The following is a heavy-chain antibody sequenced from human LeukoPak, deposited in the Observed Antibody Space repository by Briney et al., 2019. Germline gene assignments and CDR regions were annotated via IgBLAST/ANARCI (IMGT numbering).Heavy chain of an antibody. CDR2: ISWNSGSI. CDR1: GFTFDDYA. V-gene: IGHV3-9*03. CDR3: AKDATGIAAAGIDY. J-gene: IGHJ4*02. Sequence: GGSLRLSCAASGFTFDDYAMHWVRQAPGKGLEWVSGISWNSGSIGYADSVKGRFTISRDNAKNSLYLQMNSLRAEDMALYYCAKDATGIAAAGIDYWGQGTLVTVSS. D-gene: IGHD6-13*01.